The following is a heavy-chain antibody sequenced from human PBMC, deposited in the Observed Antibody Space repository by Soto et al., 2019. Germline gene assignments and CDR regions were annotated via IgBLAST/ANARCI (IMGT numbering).Heavy chain of an antibody. J-gene: IGHJ4*01. CDR2: INHSRST. CDR1: GGSFSGYY. CDR3: ARGWGRIFDY. Sequence: QVQLQQWGAGLLKPSETLSLTCAVYGGSFSGYYWSWIRQPPGKGLEWIVEINHSRSTNYNPSLKSRVTISVDTSKNQFSLKLSSVTAADTAVYYCARGWGRIFDYWGHGTLFTVSS. D-gene: IGHD7-27*01. V-gene: IGHV4-34*01.